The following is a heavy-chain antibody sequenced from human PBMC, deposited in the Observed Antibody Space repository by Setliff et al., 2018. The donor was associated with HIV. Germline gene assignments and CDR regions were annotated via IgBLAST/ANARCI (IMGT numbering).Heavy chain of an antibody. CDR1: GGSVSSVNYY. V-gene: IGHV4-61*01. D-gene: IGHD5-12*01. J-gene: IGHJ3*02. Sequence: SETLSLTCSVSGGSVSSVNYYWSWIRQPPGKGLEWIGYIHYTGSTTYNPSLKSRVTISVDTSKNQFSLELSSVTAADTAVYYCARAEMATIVAFDIWGQGTMVTVS. CDR3: ARAEMATIVAFDI. CDR2: IHYTGST.